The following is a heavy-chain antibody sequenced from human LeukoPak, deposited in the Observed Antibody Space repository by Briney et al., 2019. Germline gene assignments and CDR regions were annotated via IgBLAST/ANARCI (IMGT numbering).Heavy chain of an antibody. V-gene: IGHV4-31*02. J-gene: IGHJ2*01. CDR2: VYYTGSA. Sequence: SETLSLTCTASGGSINSGAYYWTWIRQHPGEGLEWIGYVYYTGSAYYNPSLMSRATISVDTSQNEFSLSLTYVTAEDTAIYYCARAILTPSGYVWHFDLWGRGALVTVSS. D-gene: IGHD3-3*01. CDR1: GGSINSGAYY. CDR3: ARAILTPSGYVWHFDL.